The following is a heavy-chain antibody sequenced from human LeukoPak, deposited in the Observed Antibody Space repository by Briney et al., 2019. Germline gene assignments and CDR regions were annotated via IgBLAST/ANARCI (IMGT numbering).Heavy chain of an antibody. Sequence: GESLKISCKGSGYSFTSYWIGWVRQMPGKGLLWMGIIYPDDSDTRYYPSFQGQVSISADKSISTAYLQRSSLKASDTAMYYCARQDTTGTNFDYWGQGTLVTVSS. CDR3: ARQDTTGTNFDY. V-gene: IGHV5-51*01. D-gene: IGHD1-1*01. CDR1: GYSFTSYW. J-gene: IGHJ4*02. CDR2: IYPDDSDT.